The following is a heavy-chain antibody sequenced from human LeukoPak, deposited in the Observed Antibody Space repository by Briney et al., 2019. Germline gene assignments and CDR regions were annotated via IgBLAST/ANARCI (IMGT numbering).Heavy chain of an antibody. CDR3: VRGRWELRFDC. Sequence: SDTLSLTCAVYGGSFSGYYWSWIRQPPGKGLEWIGEINHSGGTNYNPSLKSRVTISVDTSKNQFSLKLSSVTAADTAVYYCVRGRWELRFDCWGRGTVVTVSS. J-gene: IGHJ4*02. V-gene: IGHV4-34*01. CDR1: GGSFSGYY. CDR2: INHSGGT. D-gene: IGHD3-3*01.